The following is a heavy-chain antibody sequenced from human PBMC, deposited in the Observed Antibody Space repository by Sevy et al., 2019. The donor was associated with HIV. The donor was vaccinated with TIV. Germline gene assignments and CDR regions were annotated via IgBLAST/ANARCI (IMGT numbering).Heavy chain of an antibody. CDR2: ISGSGGST. V-gene: IGHV3-23*01. D-gene: IGHD3-9*01. CDR1: GFTFSSYA. Sequence: GGSLRLSCAASGFTFSSYAMSWVRQAPGKGLEWVSAISGSGGSTYYADSVKGRFTISRDNSKNTPYLQMNSLRAEDTAVYYCANENYDILTGYYRGSFDYWGQGTLVTVSS. J-gene: IGHJ4*02. CDR3: ANENYDILTGYYRGSFDY.